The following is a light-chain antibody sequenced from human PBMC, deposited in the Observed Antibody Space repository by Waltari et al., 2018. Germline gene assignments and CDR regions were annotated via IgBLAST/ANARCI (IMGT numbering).Light chain of an antibody. CDR2: WVS. J-gene: IGKJ3*01. Sequence: DIVMTQSPAFLAVTLGERDTINCRSRRSLSSSSNNRVSLAWYQQKPGLPPKLLIYWVSTRESGVPDRFSGSGSGTDFTLTISSLQAEDVAVYYCQQYSSTSTFGPGTRVAI. CDR1: RSLSSSSNNRVS. CDR3: QQYSSTST. V-gene: IGKV4-1*01.